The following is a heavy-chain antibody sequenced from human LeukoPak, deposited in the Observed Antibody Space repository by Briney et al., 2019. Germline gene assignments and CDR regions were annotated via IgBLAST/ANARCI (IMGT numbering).Heavy chain of an antibody. CDR2: ISSSSTI. CDR1: GFTFSNYN. Sequence: GGSLRLSCAASGFTFSNYNMNWVRQAPGKGLEWVSYISSSSTIYYADSVKGRFTISRDNARNSLYLQMNSLRDGDTAVYYCARGLDYGDYSGYWGQGTLVTVSS. D-gene: IGHD4-17*01. V-gene: IGHV3-48*02. CDR3: ARGLDYGDYSGY. J-gene: IGHJ4*02.